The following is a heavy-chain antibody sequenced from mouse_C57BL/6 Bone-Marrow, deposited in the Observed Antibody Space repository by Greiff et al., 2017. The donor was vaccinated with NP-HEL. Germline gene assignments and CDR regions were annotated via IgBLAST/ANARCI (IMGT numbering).Heavy chain of an antibody. CDR1: GFTFSSYA. D-gene: IGHD2-3*01. V-gene: IGHV5-4*01. J-gene: IGHJ2*01. CDR3: ARDIYDGYYFDY. Sequence: EVMLVESGGGLVKPGGSLKLSCAASGFTFSSYAMSWVRQTPEKRLEWVATISDGGSYTYYPDNVKGRFTISRDHAKNNLYLQMSHLKSEDTAMYYCARDIYDGYYFDYWGQGTTLTVSS. CDR2: ISDGGSYT.